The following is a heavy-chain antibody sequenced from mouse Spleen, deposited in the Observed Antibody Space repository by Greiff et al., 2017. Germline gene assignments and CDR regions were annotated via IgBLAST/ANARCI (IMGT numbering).Heavy chain of an antibody. J-gene: IGHJ3*01. V-gene: IGHV1-18*01. Sequence: VQLQQSGPELVKPGASVKIPCKASGYTFTDYNMDWVKQSHGKSLEWIGDINPNNGGTIYNQKFKGKATLTVDKSSSTAYMELRSLTSEETAVYYCARVAREAVAYWGQGTLVTVSA. D-gene: IGHD1-1*02. CDR3: ARVAREAVAY. CDR2: INPNNGGT. CDR1: GYTFTDYN.